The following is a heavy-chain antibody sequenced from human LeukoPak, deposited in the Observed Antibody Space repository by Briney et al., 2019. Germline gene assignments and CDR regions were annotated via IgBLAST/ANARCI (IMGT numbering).Heavy chain of an antibody. CDR2: MYYSGST. Sequence: PSGTLSLTCAVSGGSISSGGYYWSWIRQHPGKGLEWIGYMYYSGSTYYNPSLKSRVTISVDTSKNQFSLKLSSVTAADTAVYYCARAFGSDRWFDYWGQGTLVTVSS. J-gene: IGHJ4*02. CDR1: GGSISSGGYY. V-gene: IGHV4-31*11. D-gene: IGHD3-10*01. CDR3: ARAFGSDRWFDY.